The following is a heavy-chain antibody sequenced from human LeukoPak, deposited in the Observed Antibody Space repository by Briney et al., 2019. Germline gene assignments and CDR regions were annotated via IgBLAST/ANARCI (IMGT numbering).Heavy chain of an antibody. CDR3: ARLPYYHYYYMDV. J-gene: IGHJ6*03. CDR2: IYPGDFDT. V-gene: IGHV5-51*01. Sequence: GESLKISCKGSGYTFANYWIVWVRQMAGKGPEWMGIIYPGDFDTRYSPSFQGQVTISVDRSNSTAYLQWNSLKASDTAMYYCARLPYYHYYYMDVWGKGTTVTVSS. CDR1: GYTFANYW.